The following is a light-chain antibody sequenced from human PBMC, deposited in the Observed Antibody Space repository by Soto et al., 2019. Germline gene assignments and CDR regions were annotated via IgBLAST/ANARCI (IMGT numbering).Light chain of an antibody. V-gene: IGKV1-33*01. J-gene: IGKJ4*01. CDR2: DAS. CDR1: QDIGNY. CDR3: QQHDSLPLT. Sequence: DIQMTQSPSSLSASVGDRVTVTCRASQDIGNYLCWYQQKLGKAPKLLIYDASYLEAGVPSRFSGSGSGTDFTFTIGSLQPEDFATYYCQQHDSLPLTFGGGTKVEMK.